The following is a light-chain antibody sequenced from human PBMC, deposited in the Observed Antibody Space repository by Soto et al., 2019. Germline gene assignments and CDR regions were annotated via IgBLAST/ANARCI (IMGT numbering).Light chain of an antibody. CDR1: QSVSSN. Sequence: EIMMTQSPATLYVSPGERATLSCRASQSVSSNLAWYQQKPGQAPRLLIYGASTRATGIPARFSGSGSRTEFTLTISSLQSEDFAVYYCQQYNNWPPWTFGQGTKVDIK. CDR2: GAS. V-gene: IGKV3-15*01. CDR3: QQYNNWPPWT. J-gene: IGKJ1*01.